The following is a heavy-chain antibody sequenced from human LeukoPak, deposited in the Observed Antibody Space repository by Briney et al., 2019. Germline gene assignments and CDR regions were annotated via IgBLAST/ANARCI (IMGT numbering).Heavy chain of an antibody. Sequence: SSETLSLTCTVSGGSISSYYWSWIRQPPGKGLEWIGYIYYTGSTNYNLSLRSRVTISVDTSKNQFSLKLTSVTAADTAVYFCAGGGDSGGYYYPMFDYWGRGTLVTVSS. CDR1: GGSISSYY. V-gene: IGHV4-59*01. CDR2: IYYTGST. D-gene: IGHD3-22*01. J-gene: IGHJ4*02. CDR3: AGGGDSGGYYYPMFDY.